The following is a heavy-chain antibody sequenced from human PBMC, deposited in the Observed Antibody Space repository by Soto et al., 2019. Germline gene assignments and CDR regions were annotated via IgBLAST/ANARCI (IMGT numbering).Heavy chain of an antibody. CDR1: GGTFSSYA. V-gene: IGHV1-69*01. CDR2: IIPIFGTA. J-gene: IGHJ5*02. D-gene: IGHD6-6*01. Sequence: QVQLVQSGAEVKKPGSSVKVSCKASGGTFSSYAISWVRQAPGQGLEWMGGIIPIFGTANYAQKFQGRGTSTADESTSTAYRELSSRRSEDTAVYYGARTRRAARRWGGFDPWGQGTLVTVSS. CDR3: ARTRRAARRWGGFDP.